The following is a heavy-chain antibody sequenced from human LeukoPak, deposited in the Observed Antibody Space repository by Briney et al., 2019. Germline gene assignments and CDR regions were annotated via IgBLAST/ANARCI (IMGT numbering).Heavy chain of an antibody. CDR3: ARQTIDDSSGYYDY. V-gene: IGHV3-66*02. CDR1: GFTVSSNY. J-gene: IGHJ4*02. D-gene: IGHD3-22*01. Sequence: GGSLRLSCAASGFTVSSNYMSWVRQAPGKGLEWVSVIYSGGSTYYADSVKGRFTISRDNSKNTLYLQMNSLRAEDTAVYYCARQTIDDSSGYYDYWGQGTLVTVYS. CDR2: IYSGGST.